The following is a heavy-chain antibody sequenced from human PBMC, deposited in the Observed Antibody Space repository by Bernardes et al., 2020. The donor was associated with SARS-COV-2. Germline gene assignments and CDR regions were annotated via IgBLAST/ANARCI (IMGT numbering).Heavy chain of an antibody. CDR3: ARDYLQSGDTYTYRGPFHV. CDR2: ISYDGGNK. V-gene: IGHV3-30*03. Sequence: GGSPRLSCAASGFTFSRYGMHWVRQAPGRGLEWVSVISYDGGNKDYAAYAASVKGRFTISRDNSKNALYLQMNSLKLEDTAVYYCARDYLQSGDTYTYRGPFHVWGPGTLVTVSS. CDR1: GFTFSRYG. D-gene: IGHD3-16*01. J-gene: IGHJ3*01.